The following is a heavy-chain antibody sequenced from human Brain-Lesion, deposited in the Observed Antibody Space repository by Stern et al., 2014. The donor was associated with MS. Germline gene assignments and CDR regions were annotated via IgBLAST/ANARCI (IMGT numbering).Heavy chain of an antibody. Sequence: QVQLVESGPGLVKPSGTLSLTCAVSGASLSNTPWWTWVRQSPGKGLEWIGEIYQSGSANYNPSLRSRVTISVDRSKNSFSLKLNSVTAADTAVYYCARDPRRGGLSGYYHGMDVWGQGTTVTVSS. D-gene: IGHD3-10*01. CDR1: GASLSNTPW. V-gene: IGHV4-4*02. CDR2: IYQSGSA. J-gene: IGHJ6*02. CDR3: ARDPRRGGLSGYYHGMDV.